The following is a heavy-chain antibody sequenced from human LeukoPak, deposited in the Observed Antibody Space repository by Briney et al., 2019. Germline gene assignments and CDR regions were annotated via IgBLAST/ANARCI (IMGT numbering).Heavy chain of an antibody. D-gene: IGHD4-23*01. Sequence: PGGSLRLSCAASGFTVSSNYMSWVRQAPGKGLEWVSVIYSGGSTYYADSVKGRFTISRDNSKNTLYLQMNSLRAEDTAVYYRARLGGGNFYYYYYYMDVWGKGTTVTVSS. CDR2: IYSGGST. V-gene: IGHV3-53*01. CDR3: ARLGGGNFYYYYYYMDV. CDR1: GFTVSSNY. J-gene: IGHJ6*03.